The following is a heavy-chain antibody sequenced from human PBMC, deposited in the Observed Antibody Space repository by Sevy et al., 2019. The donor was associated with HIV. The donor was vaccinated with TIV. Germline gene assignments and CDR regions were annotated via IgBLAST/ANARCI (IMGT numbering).Heavy chain of an antibody. CDR3: ARHPLGAYYYGSGSYPLVGNRRREFDY. V-gene: IGHV4-39*01. CDR1: GGSISSSSYY. CDR2: IYYSGST. J-gene: IGHJ4*02. D-gene: IGHD3-10*01. Sequence: SETLSLTCTVSGGSISSSSYYWGWIRQPPGKGLEWIGSIYYSGSTYYNPSLKSRVTISVDTSKNQFSLKLSSVTAADTAVYYCARHPLGAYYYGSGSYPLVGNRRREFDYWGQGTLVTVSS.